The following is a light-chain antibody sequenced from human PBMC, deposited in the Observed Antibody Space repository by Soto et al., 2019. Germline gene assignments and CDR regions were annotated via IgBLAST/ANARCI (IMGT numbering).Light chain of an antibody. Sequence: QSALTQPPSASGSPGQSVTISCSGTYSDIGAYNYVSWYQQRPGEAPRLMIYDVSKRPSGVPDRFFASKSGTTASLTVSGLQAGDEANYYCSLFKGTNSFGFGTGTKVTGL. CDR1: YSDIGAYNY. V-gene: IGLV2-8*01. CDR2: DVS. CDR3: SLFKGTNSFG. J-gene: IGLJ1*01.